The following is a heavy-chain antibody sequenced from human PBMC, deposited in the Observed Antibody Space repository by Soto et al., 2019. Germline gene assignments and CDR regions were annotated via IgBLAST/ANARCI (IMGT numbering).Heavy chain of an antibody. CDR1: GFSFSTYG. CDR3: GRGYNYADY. Sequence: GGSLRLSCAASGFSFSTYGMQWVRQAPGKGLEWVAEIWYDGSNDFYSDSAKGRFTISRDNAKNTLFLQMNSPRAEDTAMYYCGRGYNYADYWGQGTQVTVSS. CDR2: IWYDGSND. D-gene: IGHD5-18*01. V-gene: IGHV3-33*02. J-gene: IGHJ4*02.